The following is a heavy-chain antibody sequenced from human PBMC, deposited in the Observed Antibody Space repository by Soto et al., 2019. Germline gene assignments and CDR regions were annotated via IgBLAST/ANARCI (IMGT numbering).Heavy chain of an antibody. J-gene: IGHJ4*02. CDR1: GFPFSTYT. CDR2: IGGGGSVI. CDR3: AKDRQPAGIWTFDH. V-gene: IGHV3-23*01. D-gene: IGHD6-13*01. Sequence: EVQLLESGGHLVQPGGSLRLSCAASGFPFSTYTMNWVRLAPGKGLEWVSGIGGGGSVIRYADSVKGRFTISRDNSKDILFLQMNNLRVEDTAVYYCAKDRQPAGIWTFDHWGQGALVTVSS.